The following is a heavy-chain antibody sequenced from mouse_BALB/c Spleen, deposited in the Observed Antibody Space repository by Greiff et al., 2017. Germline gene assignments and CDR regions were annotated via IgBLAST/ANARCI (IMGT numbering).Heavy chain of an antibody. D-gene: IGHD1-1*01. V-gene: IGHV5-4*02. CDR1: GFTFSDYY. J-gene: IGHJ4*01. CDR3: ASSYGSSYGYAMDY. CDR2: ISDGGSYT. Sequence: EVQGVESGGGLVKPGGSLKLSCAASGFTFSDYYMYWVRQTPEKRLEWVATISDGGSYTYYPDSVKGRFTISRDNAKNNLYLQMSSLKSEDTAMYYCASSYGSSYGYAMDYWGQGTSVTVSS.